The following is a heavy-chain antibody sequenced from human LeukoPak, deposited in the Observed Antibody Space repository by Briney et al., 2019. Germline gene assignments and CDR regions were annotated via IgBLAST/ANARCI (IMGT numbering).Heavy chain of an antibody. CDR2: ISGSGGST. Sequence: GGSLRLSCAASGFTFSSYAMSWVRQAPGKGLEWVSAISGSGGSTYYADSVKGRFTISRDNSKNTLYLQMSSLRAEDTAVYYCAKDAARQWLVRGVFDYWGQGTLVTVSS. D-gene: IGHD6-19*01. J-gene: IGHJ4*02. V-gene: IGHV3-23*01. CDR1: GFTFSSYA. CDR3: AKDAARQWLVRGVFDY.